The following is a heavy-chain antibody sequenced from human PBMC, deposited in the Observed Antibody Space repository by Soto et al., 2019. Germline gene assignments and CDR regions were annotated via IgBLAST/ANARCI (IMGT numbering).Heavy chain of an antibody. CDR3: ARVRANDYEIDY. CDR2: IKRDGSEK. D-gene: IGHD4-17*01. CDR1: GFMFGSYS. Sequence: EVQLVESGGGLVQPGGSLRLSCAASGFMFGSYSMTWVRHAPGKGLEWVANIKRDGSEKFYVDSVKGRFTISRDNADNSLFLHMNSLRAEDTAIYYCARVRANDYEIDYWGQGALVTVS. V-gene: IGHV3-7*03. J-gene: IGHJ4*02.